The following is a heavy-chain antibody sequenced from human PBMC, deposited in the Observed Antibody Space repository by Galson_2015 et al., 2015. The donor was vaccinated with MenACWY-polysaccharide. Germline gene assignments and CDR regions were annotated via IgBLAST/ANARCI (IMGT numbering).Heavy chain of an antibody. CDR1: GFTFGNFW. V-gene: IGHV3-7*01. J-gene: IGHJ4*02. CDR3: ANTRALY. Sequence: SLRLSCAASGFTFGNFWMSWVRQAPGKGLEWVASINQDGSEKHYVDSVRVQFTVSRDNAKNSLYLQMNSLRAEDTAVYYCANTRALYWGQGTLVTVSS. CDR2: INQDGSEK. D-gene: IGHD2-2*02.